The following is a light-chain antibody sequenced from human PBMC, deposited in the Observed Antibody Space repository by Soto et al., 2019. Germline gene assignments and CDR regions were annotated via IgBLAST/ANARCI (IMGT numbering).Light chain of an antibody. CDR2: AAS. V-gene: IGKV1-39*01. J-gene: IGKJ1*01. CDR3: QQNYSDTWT. Sequence: DIQMTQSPASLSASLGDRLTITCRASQGISTYLNWYQQKPGKAPKLLIYAASTLQSGVPSRFSGSGSETDFTLTISSLQPEDFEPYSCQQNYSDTWTFGQGTKVDIK. CDR1: QGISTY.